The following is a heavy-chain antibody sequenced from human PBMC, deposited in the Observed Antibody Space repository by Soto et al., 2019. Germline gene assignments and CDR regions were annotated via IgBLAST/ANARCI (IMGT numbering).Heavy chain of an antibody. Sequence: PSETLSLTCTVSGGSISSSSYYWGWIRQPPGKGLEWIGSIYYSGSTYYNPSLKSRVTISVDTSKNQFSLKLSSVTAADTAVYYCARQYILTGYYHIYYSGMDVWGQGTTVTVSS. J-gene: IGHJ6*02. CDR3: ARQYILTGYYHIYYSGMDV. CDR2: IYYSGST. D-gene: IGHD3-9*01. V-gene: IGHV4-39*01. CDR1: GGSISSSSYY.